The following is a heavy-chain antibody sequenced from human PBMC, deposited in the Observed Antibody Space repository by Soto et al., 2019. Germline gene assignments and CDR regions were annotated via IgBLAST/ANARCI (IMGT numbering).Heavy chain of an antibody. V-gene: IGHV5-10-1*01. J-gene: IGHJ6*02. Sequence: GESLKISCKGSGYSFTSYWISWXRQMPGKGLEWMGRIGPSDSYTNYSPSFQGHVTISADKSISTAYLQWSSLKASDTAMYYCARALPRGAVYYYYGMDVWGQGTTVTVSS. CDR3: ARALPRGAVYYYYGMDV. CDR1: GYSFTSYW. D-gene: IGHD1-26*01. CDR2: IGPSDSYT.